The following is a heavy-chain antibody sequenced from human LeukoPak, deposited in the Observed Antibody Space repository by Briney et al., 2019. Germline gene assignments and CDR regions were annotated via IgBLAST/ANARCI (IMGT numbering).Heavy chain of an antibody. D-gene: IGHD4-17*01. Sequence: PGGSLRLSCAASGFTFSSFWMHWVRQAPGKGLVWVSRLNTGGTYTAYADSVKGRFTISRDNAKNTLFLQMNSLRAEDTAFYYCLKDDGHYGIDYWGQGTLVTVSS. CDR1: GFTFSSFW. CDR2: LNTGGTYT. V-gene: IGHV3-74*01. J-gene: IGHJ4*02. CDR3: LKDDGHYGIDY.